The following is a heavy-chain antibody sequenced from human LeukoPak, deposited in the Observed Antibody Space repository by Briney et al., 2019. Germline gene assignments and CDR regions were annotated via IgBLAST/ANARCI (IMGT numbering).Heavy chain of an antibody. CDR1: GYSFTSYG. D-gene: IGHD3-10*01. V-gene: IGHV1-18*01. CDR2: INTYNGNT. J-gene: IGHJ4*02. Sequence: ASVKVSCKASGYSFTSYGISWVRQAPGQGLEWMGWINTYNGNTNYAQNVQGRFTMTTDTATSTAYMELRSLRSDDTAVYFCARVITMVRGVILPVSGFDYWGQGTLVTVSS. CDR3: ARVITMVRGVILPVSGFDY.